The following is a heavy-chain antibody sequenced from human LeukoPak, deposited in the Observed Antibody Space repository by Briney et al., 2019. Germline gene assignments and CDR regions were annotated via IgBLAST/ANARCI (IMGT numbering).Heavy chain of an antibody. D-gene: IGHD1-26*01. CDR3: AGKYSGSYLGFDY. CDR1: GFTFSDYY. V-gene: IGHV3-11*04. Sequence: PGGSLRLSCAAYGFTFSDYYMSWIRQAPGKWLEWVSYISSSGSTIYYADSVKGRFTISRDNAKNSLYLQMNSLRAEDTAVYYCAGKYSGSYLGFDYWGQGTLVTVSS. CDR2: ISSSGSTI. J-gene: IGHJ4*02.